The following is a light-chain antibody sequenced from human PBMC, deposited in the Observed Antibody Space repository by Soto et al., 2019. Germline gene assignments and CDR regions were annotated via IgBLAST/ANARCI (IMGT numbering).Light chain of an antibody. CDR1: QSISDW. Sequence: DIQMTQSPSTLSASVGDRVTITCRAGQSISDWLAWYQQKPGKAPKLLIYKASVLESGVPSRFSGTGSGTEFTLTISSLQPDDFATYYCQQYKNYPLTFGGGTKVDI. J-gene: IGKJ4*01. CDR3: QQYKNYPLT. V-gene: IGKV1-5*03. CDR2: KAS.